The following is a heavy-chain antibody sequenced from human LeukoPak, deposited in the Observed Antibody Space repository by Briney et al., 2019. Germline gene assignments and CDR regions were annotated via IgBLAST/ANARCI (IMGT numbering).Heavy chain of an antibody. CDR3: ARRAVMTAPAGFDP. CDR1: GGSISSYY. D-gene: IGHD2-21*01. J-gene: IGHJ5*02. Sequence: SETLSLTCTVSGGSISSYYWSWIRQPPGKGLEWIGYIYYSGSTNYNPSLKSRVTISVDTSKNQFSLKLSSVTAADTAVYYCARRAVMTAPAGFDPWGQGTLVTVSS. CDR2: IYYSGST. V-gene: IGHV4-59*08.